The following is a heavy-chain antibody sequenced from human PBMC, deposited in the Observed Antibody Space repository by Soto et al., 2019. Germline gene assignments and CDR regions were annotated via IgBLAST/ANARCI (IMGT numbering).Heavy chain of an antibody. D-gene: IGHD3-22*01. Sequence: VVSLRLSWAASGFNFSSYEMNWVRQAPGKGLEWISYISSSGKRIYYADSVKGRFTISRDNPKNSLYLQMNSLRAEDTAAYYCARGVYDSNGYSYPWGQGTLVTVSS. J-gene: IGHJ5*02. V-gene: IGHV3-48*03. CDR2: ISSSGKRI. CDR3: ARGVYDSNGYSYP. CDR1: GFNFSSYE.